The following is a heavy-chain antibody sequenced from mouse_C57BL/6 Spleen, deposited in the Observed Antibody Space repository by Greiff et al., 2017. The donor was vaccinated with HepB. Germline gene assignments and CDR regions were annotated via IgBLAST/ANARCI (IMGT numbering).Heavy chain of an antibody. V-gene: IGHV14-1*01. CDR3: TTYYYGSTYFDY. CDR2: IDPEDGDT. D-gene: IGHD1-1*01. J-gene: IGHJ2*01. CDR1: GFNIKDYY. Sequence: DVQLQQSGAELVRPGASVKLSCTASGFNIKDYYMHWVKQRPEQGLEWIGRIDPEDGDTEYAPKFQGKATMTADTSSNTAYLQLSSLTSEDTAVYYCTTYYYGSTYFDYWGQGTTLTVSS.